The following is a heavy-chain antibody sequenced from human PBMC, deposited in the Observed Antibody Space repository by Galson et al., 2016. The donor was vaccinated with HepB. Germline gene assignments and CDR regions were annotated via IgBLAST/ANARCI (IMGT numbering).Heavy chain of an antibody. CDR3: ARDPGGKFSDGSIDY. CDR2: ISNSPKTQ. V-gene: IGHV3-48*02. Sequence: SLRISCAASGFTFSAYAMHWVRQAPGKGLEWVSHISNSPKTQHYIDSVKGRFTISRDNAKNSLFLQMNSLRDDDTAVYYCARDPGGKFSDGSIDYWGQGTLVTVSS. CDR1: GFTFSAYA. D-gene: IGHD5-24*01. J-gene: IGHJ4*02.